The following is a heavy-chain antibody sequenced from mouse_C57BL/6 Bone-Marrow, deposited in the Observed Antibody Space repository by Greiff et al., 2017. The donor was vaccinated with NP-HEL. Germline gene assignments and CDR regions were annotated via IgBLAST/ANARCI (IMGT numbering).Heavy chain of an antibody. CDR1: GFTFSSYA. D-gene: IGHD1-1*01. CDR2: ISDGGSYT. V-gene: IGHV5-4*01. J-gene: IGHJ3*01. CDR3: ARDGIYYGSSSFAY. Sequence: EVKVVESGGGLVKPGGSLKLSCAASGFTFSSYAMSWVRQTPEKRLEWVATISDGGSYTYYPDNVKGRFTISRDNAKNNLYLQMSHLKSEDTAMYYCARDGIYYGSSSFAYWGQGTLVTVSA.